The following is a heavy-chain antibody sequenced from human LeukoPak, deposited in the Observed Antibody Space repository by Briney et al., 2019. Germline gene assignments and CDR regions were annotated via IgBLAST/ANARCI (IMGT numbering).Heavy chain of an antibody. CDR1: GGSISSSNW. V-gene: IGHV4-4*02. J-gene: IGHJ4*02. Sequence: SETLSLTCAVSGGSISSSNWWSWVRQPPGQGLEWIGEIYHSGSTNYNPSLKSRVTISVDKSKNQFSLKLSSVTAADTAVYYCARDSLGDSSSGGFDYWGQGTLVTVSS. CDR2: IYHSGST. CDR3: ARDSLGDSSSGGFDY. D-gene: IGHD6-6*01.